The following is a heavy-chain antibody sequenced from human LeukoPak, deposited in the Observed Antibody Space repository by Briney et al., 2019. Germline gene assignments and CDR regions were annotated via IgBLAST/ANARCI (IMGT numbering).Heavy chain of an antibody. CDR3: ASQRSSGALWFGELLFDAFDI. J-gene: IGHJ3*02. Sequence: GGSLRLSCAASGFTFSSYSMNWVRQAPGKGLEWVSAISGSGGSTYYADSVKGRFTISRDNSKNTLYLQMNSLRAEDTAVYYCASQRSSGALWFGELLFDAFDIWGQGTMVTVSS. CDR1: GFTFSSYS. D-gene: IGHD3-10*01. V-gene: IGHV3-23*01. CDR2: ISGSGGST.